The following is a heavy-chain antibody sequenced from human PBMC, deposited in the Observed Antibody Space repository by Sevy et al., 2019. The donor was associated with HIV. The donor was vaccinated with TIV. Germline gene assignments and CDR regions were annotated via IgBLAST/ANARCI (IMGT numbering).Heavy chain of an antibody. CDR1: VGPISTCTNF. CDR3: ARGRITFFDD. V-gene: IGHV4-39*01. J-gene: IGHJ4*02. Sequence: SDTLSLTCIVSVGPISTCTNFWGWIRQPPGKGLEWIGSIYCGGSTYYNPSLKSRVAISVDTSKNQFSLKVNSVSAADTAVYYCARGRITFFDDWGQGALVTVSS. D-gene: IGHD3-16*01. CDR2: IYCGGST.